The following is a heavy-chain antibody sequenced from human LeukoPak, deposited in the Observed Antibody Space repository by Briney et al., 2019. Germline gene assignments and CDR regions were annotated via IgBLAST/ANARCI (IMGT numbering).Heavy chain of an antibody. CDR3: AKGQYYDILTGYPGGGYYFDY. D-gene: IGHD3-9*01. CDR1: GFTFSSYG. V-gene: IGHV3-30*02. CDR2: IRYDGSNK. Sequence: GGSLRLSCAASGFTFSSYGMHWVRQAPGKGLEWVAFIRYDGSNKYYADSVKGRFTISRDNSKNTLYLQMNSLRAEDTAVYYCAKGQYYDILTGYPGGGYYFDYWGQGTLVTVSS. J-gene: IGHJ4*02.